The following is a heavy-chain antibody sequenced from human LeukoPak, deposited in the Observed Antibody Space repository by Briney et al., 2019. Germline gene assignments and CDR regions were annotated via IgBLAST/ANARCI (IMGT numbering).Heavy chain of an antibody. J-gene: IGHJ4*02. CDR3: ARDGPAQMVDLDY. CDR1: GSSLSGDY. CDR2: IQASGNS. D-gene: IGHD3-10*01. V-gene: IGHV4-4*09. Sequence: SETLSLTCIVSGSSLSGDYWNWIRQPPGKGLEWIGYIQASGNSQYNSSLKSRVTMSVDTSKNQFSLKLRSVTAADTAVYFCARDGPAQMVDLDYWGQGTLVTVSS.